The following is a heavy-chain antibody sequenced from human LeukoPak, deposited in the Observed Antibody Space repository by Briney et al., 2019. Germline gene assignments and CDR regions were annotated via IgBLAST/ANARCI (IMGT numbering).Heavy chain of an antibody. V-gene: IGHV3-23*01. D-gene: IGHD1-20*01. J-gene: IGHJ4*02. CDR2: ISGTGFNT. Sequence: GGSLRLSCAASGFTLSTYAMHWVRQAPGKGLEWVSYISGTGFNTYYADSVKGRFTISGDSSKNTLYLQMNSLRAEDTAIYYCAKDGYNWIAFDDWGQGTLVTVSS. CDR3: AKDGYNWIAFDD. CDR1: GFTLSTYA.